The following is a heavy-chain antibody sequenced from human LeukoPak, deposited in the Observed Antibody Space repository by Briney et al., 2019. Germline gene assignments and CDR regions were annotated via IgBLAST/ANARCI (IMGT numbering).Heavy chain of an antibody. Sequence: ASVTVSCKASGYTFTGYYMHWVRQAPGQGLEWMGWINPNSGGTNYAQKFQGRVTMTRDTSISTAYMELSRLRSDDTAVYYCAREDVRAVIAVAGTEVSLDYWGQGTLVTVSS. J-gene: IGHJ4*02. CDR3: AREDVRAVIAVAGTEVSLDY. CDR2: INPNSGGT. D-gene: IGHD6-19*01. CDR1: GYTFTGYY. V-gene: IGHV1-2*02.